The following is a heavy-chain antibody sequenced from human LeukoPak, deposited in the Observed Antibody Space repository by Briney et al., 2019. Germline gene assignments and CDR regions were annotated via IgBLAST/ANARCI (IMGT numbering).Heavy chain of an antibody. D-gene: IGHD6-19*01. J-gene: IGHJ4*02. Sequence: SETLSLTCTVSGESISSGAHYWSWIRQLPGKGLEWIGYIYYSGGASYNPSLKSRVTISVDTSKNQFSLNLNSVTAADTAVYYCAREAGRLVDYWGRGTLITVSA. CDR3: AREAGRLVDY. CDR2: IYYSGGA. V-gene: IGHV4-31*03. CDR1: GESISSGAHY.